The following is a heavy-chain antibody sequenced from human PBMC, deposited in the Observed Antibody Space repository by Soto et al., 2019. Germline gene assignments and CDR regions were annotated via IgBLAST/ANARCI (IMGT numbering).Heavy chain of an antibody. Sequence: HPGGSLRLSCAASGFTFSSYAMSWVRQAPGKGLEWVSAISGSGGSTYYADSVKGRFTISRDNAKNTLYLQMNSLRAEDTAVYYCARVRSFDFYFDYWGQGTLVTVSS. CDR1: GFTFSSYA. D-gene: IGHD3-9*01. CDR2: ISGSGGST. V-gene: IGHV3-23*01. CDR3: ARVRSFDFYFDY. J-gene: IGHJ4*02.